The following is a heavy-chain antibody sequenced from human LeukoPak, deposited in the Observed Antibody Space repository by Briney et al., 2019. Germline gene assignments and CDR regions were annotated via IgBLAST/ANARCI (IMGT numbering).Heavy chain of an antibody. CDR2: ISSSSSYI. CDR1: GFTFSSYW. J-gene: IGHJ6*03. D-gene: IGHD3-10*01. CDR3: ARSELGYNYHYMDV. V-gene: IGHV3-21*01. Sequence: GGSLRLSCAASGFTFSSYWMHWVRQAPGKGLVWVSSISSSSSYIYYTDSVKGRFTISRDNAKNSLYLQMNSLRAEDTAVYYCARSELGYNYHYMDVWGKGTTVTISS.